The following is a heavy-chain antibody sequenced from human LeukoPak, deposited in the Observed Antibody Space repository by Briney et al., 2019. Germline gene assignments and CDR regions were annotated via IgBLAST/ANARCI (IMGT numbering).Heavy chain of an antibody. CDR2: ISPTSSYM. Sequence: PGGSLRLSCAASGFTFTDFYMNWVRPAPGKGLEWVSWISPTSSYMYYADSVKGRFTISRDNAKNSLYLQMNSLRAEDTALYYCVRDADGGNSWFHTWGQGTLVTVSS. V-gene: IGHV3-21*04. D-gene: IGHD4-23*01. J-gene: IGHJ5*02. CDR3: VRDADGGNSWFHT. CDR1: GFTFTDFY.